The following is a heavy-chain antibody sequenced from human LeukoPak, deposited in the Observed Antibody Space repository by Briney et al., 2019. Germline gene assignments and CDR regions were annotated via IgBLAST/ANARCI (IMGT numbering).Heavy chain of an antibody. CDR3: AKTGSVVEDIYYYDY. CDR2: INTDGSST. CDR1: GFTFSRYW. V-gene: IGHV3-74*01. J-gene: IGHJ4*02. Sequence: GGSLRLSCAASGFTFSRYWMHWVRQAPGKGLVWVSRINTDGSSTSYADSVKGRFTTSRDNAKNTLYLQMNSLTAEDTAVYYCAKTGSVVEDIYYYDYWGQGTLVTVSS. D-gene: IGHD2-15*01.